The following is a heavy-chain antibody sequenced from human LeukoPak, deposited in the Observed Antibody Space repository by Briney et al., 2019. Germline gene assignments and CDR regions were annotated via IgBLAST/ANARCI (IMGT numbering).Heavy chain of an antibody. D-gene: IGHD6-19*01. CDR2: VFQSGST. V-gene: IGHV4-4*02. Sequence: PSETLSLTCAVSGGSIYSQNWWSWVRQPPGKGLEWIGEVFQSGSTNYDPSLKTRVTISVDKFRNQFSLTLSSATAADTAVYYCASYMIVPGTRGFDNWGQGTLVTVSS. CDR1: GGSIYSQNW. CDR3: ASYMIVPGTRGFDN. J-gene: IGHJ4*02.